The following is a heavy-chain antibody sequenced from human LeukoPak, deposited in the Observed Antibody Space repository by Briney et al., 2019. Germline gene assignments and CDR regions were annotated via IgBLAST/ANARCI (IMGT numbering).Heavy chain of an antibody. J-gene: IGHJ5*02. CDR1: GYTFTSYA. CDR3: ARDDDYGVFWFDP. D-gene: IGHD4-17*01. CDR2: INPSGGST. Sequence: ASVKVSCKASGYTFTSYAITWVRQAPGQGLEWMGIINPSGGSTSYAQKFQGRVTMTRDMSTSTVYMELSSLRSEDTAVYYCARDDDYGVFWFDPWGQGTLVTVSS. V-gene: IGHV1-46*01.